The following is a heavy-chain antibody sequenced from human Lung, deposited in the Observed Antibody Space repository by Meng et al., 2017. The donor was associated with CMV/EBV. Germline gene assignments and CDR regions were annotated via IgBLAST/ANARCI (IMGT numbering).Heavy chain of an antibody. V-gene: IGHV1-69*05. CDR2: FIPVFGTA. J-gene: IGHJ4*02. D-gene: IGHD6-13*01. Sequence: SVKVSXKASGGTFRSYAISWVRQAPGQGLEWMGGFIPVFGTANYAQKFQGRVTITTDESTSTAYMELSSLRSEDTAIYYCARGLTIAVAGTKFGSWGQGTLVTVSS. CDR3: ARGLTIAVAGTKFGS. CDR1: GGTFRSYA.